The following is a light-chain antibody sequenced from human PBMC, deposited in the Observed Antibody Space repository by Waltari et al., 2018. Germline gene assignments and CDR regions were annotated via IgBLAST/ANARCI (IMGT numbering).Light chain of an antibody. CDR2: EVS. CDR1: SSYVGSYNL. J-gene: IGLJ1*01. Sequence: QSALTQPASVSGSPGQSITISCTGTSSYVGSYNLFSWYQQHPGKAPKLMIYEVSKRPSGVSNRFSGSKSGNTASLTISGLQAEDEADYYCCSYAGSSTLYVFGTGTKVTVL. CDR3: CSYAGSSTLYV. V-gene: IGLV2-23*02.